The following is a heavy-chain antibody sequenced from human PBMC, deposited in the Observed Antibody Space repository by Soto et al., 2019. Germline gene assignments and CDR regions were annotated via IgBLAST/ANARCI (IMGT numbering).Heavy chain of an antibody. CDR3: ARNSGSGRQYYFDY. V-gene: IGHV1-69*13. D-gene: IGHD3-10*01. Sequence: SVKVSCKASGYTFTSSGISWVRQAPGQGLEWMGGIIPIFGTANYAQKFQGRVTITADESTSTAYMELSSLRSEDTAVYYCARNSGSGRQYYFDYWGQGTLVTVSS. J-gene: IGHJ4*02. CDR1: GYTFTSSG. CDR2: IIPIFGTA.